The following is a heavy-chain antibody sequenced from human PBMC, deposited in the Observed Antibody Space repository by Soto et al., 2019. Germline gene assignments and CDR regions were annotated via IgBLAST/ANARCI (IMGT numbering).Heavy chain of an antibody. V-gene: IGHV1-46*04. CDR1: GYSFTSYY. Sequence: QVQLVQSGAEVKKPGASVKVSCRASGYSFTSYYIHWVRQAPGQGLEWMGMINPAGDHTTYAQELLGRVSMSSDTSTSTGYMEVSSVRSEDTALYYCAGGGHVMVVVAAHDFWGQGTLVTVSS. J-gene: IGHJ4*02. CDR3: AGGGHVMVVVAAHDF. CDR2: INPAGDHT. D-gene: IGHD2-21*01.